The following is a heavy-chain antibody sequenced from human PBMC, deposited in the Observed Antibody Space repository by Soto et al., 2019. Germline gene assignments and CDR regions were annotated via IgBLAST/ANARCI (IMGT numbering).Heavy chain of an antibody. CDR1: GFTFSSYS. V-gene: IGHV3-21*01. CDR3: ARVLSTRPTIDSY. CDR2: ISSSSSYI. D-gene: IGHD2-15*01. J-gene: IGHJ4*02. Sequence: PGGSLRLSCAASGFTFSSYSMNWFRQAPGKGLEWVSSISSSSSYIYYADSVKGRFTISRDNAKNSLYLQMNSLRAEDTAVYYCARVLSTRPTIDSYWGQGTLVTVSS.